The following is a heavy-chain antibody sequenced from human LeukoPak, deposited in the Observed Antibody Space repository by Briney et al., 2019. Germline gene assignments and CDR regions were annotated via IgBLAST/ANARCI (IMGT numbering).Heavy chain of an antibody. J-gene: IGHJ6*02. V-gene: IGHV3-11*01. Sequence: PGGSLRLSCAASGFTFSDYYMSWIRQAPGKGLEWVSYISSSGSTIYYADSVKGRFTISRDNAKNSLYLQMNSLRAEDTAVYYCARDYYGSGSYPPLTYYYYGMDVWGQGTTVTVSS. CDR3: ARDYYGSGSYPPLTYYYYGMDV. CDR2: ISSSGSTI. D-gene: IGHD3-10*01. CDR1: GFTFSDYY.